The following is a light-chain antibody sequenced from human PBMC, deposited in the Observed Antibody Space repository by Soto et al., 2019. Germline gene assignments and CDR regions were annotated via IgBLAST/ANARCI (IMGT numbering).Light chain of an antibody. J-gene: IGLJ2*01. V-gene: IGLV2-14*01. CDR1: SSDIGGYDY. Sequence: SALTQPASVSGSPGQSITLSCTGTSSDIGGYDYVSRYQRHPGKAPKLIIYDVNNRPSGVSNRFSGSKSGNTASLTISGLQAEDEADYYCTSYASGSSHVVFGGGTKLTVL. CDR2: DVN. CDR3: TSYASGSSHVV.